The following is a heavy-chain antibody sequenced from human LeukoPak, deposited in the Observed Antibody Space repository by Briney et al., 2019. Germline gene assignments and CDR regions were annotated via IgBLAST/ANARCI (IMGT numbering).Heavy chain of an antibody. CDR1: GCTFSSYG. Sequence: GGSLRLSCAASGCTFSSYGMSWVRQAPGKGLEWVSSISGNGGSTYYADPVKGRFTISRDNSKNTLYLQMNSLRAEDTAVYYCAKGGPRLRYFDWLLGDFDYWGQGTLVTVSS. J-gene: IGHJ4*02. D-gene: IGHD3-9*01. V-gene: IGHV3-23*01. CDR2: ISGNGGST. CDR3: AKGGPRLRYFDWLLGDFDY.